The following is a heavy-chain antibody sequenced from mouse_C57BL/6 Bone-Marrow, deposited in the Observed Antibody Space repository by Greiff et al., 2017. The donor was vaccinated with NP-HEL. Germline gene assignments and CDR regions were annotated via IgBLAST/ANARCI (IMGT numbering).Heavy chain of an antibody. V-gene: IGHV1-69*01. CDR3: ARGGLRPFAY. Sequence: QVQLQQPGAELVMPGASVKLSCKASGYTFTSYWMHWVKPRPGQGLEWIGEIDPSDSYTNYNQKFKGKSTLTVDKSSSTAYMQLSSLTSEDSAVYYCARGGLRPFAYWGQGTLVTVSA. J-gene: IGHJ3*01. CDR1: GYTFTSYW. CDR2: IDPSDSYT. D-gene: IGHD1-2*01.